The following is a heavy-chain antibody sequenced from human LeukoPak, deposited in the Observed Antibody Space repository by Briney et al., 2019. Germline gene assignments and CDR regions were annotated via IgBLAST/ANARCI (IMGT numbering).Heavy chain of an antibody. CDR1: GGSVSSYY. J-gene: IGHJ5*02. Sequence: SETLSLTCTVSGGSVSSYYWSWIRQPAGKGLEWIGHIYSSGSTNCNPSLKSRVTMSVDTSKNQVSLNLRSLTAADTAVYYCARPLYNSWDWFDPWGPGTLVTVSS. V-gene: IGHV4-4*07. D-gene: IGHD1-1*01. CDR2: IYSSGST. CDR3: ARPLYNSWDWFDP.